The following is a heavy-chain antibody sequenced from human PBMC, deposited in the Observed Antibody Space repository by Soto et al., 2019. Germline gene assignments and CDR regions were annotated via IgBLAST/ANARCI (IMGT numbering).Heavy chain of an antibody. D-gene: IGHD6-6*01. J-gene: IGHJ5*02. V-gene: IGHV3-66*01. CDR2: IYSGGAT. CDR3: ARGKQLVFRFDP. CDR1: GFTVSGNY. Sequence: EVQLVESGGGLVQPGGSLRLSCAASGFTVSGNYMNWVRQAPGKGLEWVSVIYSGGATYYADSVKGRFTISRDNSKNTLYLQMNSLRAEDPAIYYCARGKQLVFRFDPWGQGTLVTVSS.